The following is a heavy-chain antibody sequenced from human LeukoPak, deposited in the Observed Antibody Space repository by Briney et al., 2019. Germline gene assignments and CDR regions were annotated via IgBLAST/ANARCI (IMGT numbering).Heavy chain of an antibody. CDR3: ARVWPIVYYDSSGPFDY. CDR1: GSTVSSNY. Sequence: GGSLRLSCAASGSTVSSNYMSWVRQAPGKGLEWVSVIYSGGSTYYADSVKGRFTISRDNSKNTLYLQMNSLRAEDTAVYYCARVWPIVYYDSSGPFDYWGQGTLVTVSS. V-gene: IGHV3-66*01. J-gene: IGHJ4*02. CDR2: IYSGGST. D-gene: IGHD3-22*01.